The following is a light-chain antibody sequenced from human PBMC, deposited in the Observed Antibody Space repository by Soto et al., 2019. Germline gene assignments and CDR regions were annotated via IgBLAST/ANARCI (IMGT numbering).Light chain of an antibody. J-gene: IGLJ3*02. V-gene: IGLV2-14*03. CDR1: SSDIGGYNY. Sequence: QSALTQPASVSGSPGQLITISCTGTSSDIGGYNYVSWYQQHPGKAPKLMIYDVSNRPSGVSDRFSGSKSGNTASLTISGLQAADEANYYCSSYASISAVFGGGTKLTVL. CDR2: DVS. CDR3: SSYASISAV.